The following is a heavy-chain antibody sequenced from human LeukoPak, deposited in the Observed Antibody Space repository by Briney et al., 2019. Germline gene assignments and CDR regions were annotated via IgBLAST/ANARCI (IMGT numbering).Heavy chain of an antibody. CDR3: AKGAMEWELLPASWPDYYYYMDV. D-gene: IGHD1-26*01. CDR1: GFTFSSSA. CDR2: ISGSGSGGST. Sequence: GGSLRLSCAASGFTFSSSAMSWVRQAPGKGLEWVSSISGSGSGGSTYYADSVKGRFTISRDNSKNTLYLQMNSLRAEDTAVYYCAKGAMEWELLPASWPDYYYYMDVWGKGTTVTISS. J-gene: IGHJ6*03. V-gene: IGHV3-23*01.